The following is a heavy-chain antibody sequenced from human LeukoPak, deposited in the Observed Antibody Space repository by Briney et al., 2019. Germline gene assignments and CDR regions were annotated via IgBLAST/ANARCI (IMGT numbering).Heavy chain of an antibody. J-gene: IGHJ4*02. CDR2: ISWDGGST. D-gene: IGHD2-2*01. CDR3: ATGYCSSTSCSQFDY. CDR1: GFTFDDYA. Sequence: GSLRLSCAASGFTFDDYAMHWVRQAPGKGLEWVSLISWDGGSTYYADSVKGRFTISRDNSKNSLYLQMNSLRAEDTALYYCATGYCSSTSCSQFDYWGQGTLVTVSS. V-gene: IGHV3-43D*04.